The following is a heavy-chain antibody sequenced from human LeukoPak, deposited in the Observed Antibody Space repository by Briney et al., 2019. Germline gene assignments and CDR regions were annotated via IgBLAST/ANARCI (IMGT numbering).Heavy chain of an antibody. CDR3: ANHRVSIHYFDY. CDR2: ISGSGGST. D-gene: IGHD2-21*01. V-gene: IGHV3-23*01. Sequence: QPGGSLRLSCAASGFTFSSYAMSWVRQAPGKGLEWVSAISGSGGSTYYADSVKGRFTISRDNSKNTLYLQMNSLRAEDTAVYYCANHRVSIHYFDYWGQGTLVTVSS. J-gene: IGHJ4*02. CDR1: GFTFSSYA.